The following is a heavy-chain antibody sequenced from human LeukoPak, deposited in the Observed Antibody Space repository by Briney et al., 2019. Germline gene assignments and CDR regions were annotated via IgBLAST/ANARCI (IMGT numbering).Heavy chain of an antibody. CDR1: AFIFSSYD. Sequence: GRSLRLSCAASAFIFSSYDMHWVRQAPGKGLEWVALISHDGTNKQYAGSVKGRFTISRDNSKNTLYLQMNSLRAEDTAVYYCVKDGLMRFFDDWGQGTLVTVSS. CDR2: ISHDGTNK. CDR3: VKDGLMRFFDD. D-gene: IGHD2-8*01. J-gene: IGHJ4*02. V-gene: IGHV3-30*18.